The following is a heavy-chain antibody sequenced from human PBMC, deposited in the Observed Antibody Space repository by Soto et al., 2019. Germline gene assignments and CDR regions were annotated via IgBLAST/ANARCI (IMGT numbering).Heavy chain of an antibody. J-gene: IGHJ4*02. CDR1: GYTFTSHN. CDR2: INPSIGTT. CDR3: ISTLGARFDY. Sequence: ASVKVSCKASGYTFTSHNMHWVRQAPGQGLEWMGVINPSIGTTTYAQKFQGRVTMTSDTSTSSVYMEVSSLRSEDTAVYYCISTLGARFDYWGQGTRVTVSS. D-gene: IGHD1-26*01. V-gene: IGHV1-46*03.